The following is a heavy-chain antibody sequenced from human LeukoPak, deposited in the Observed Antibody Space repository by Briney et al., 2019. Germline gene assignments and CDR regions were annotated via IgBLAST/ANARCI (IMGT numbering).Heavy chain of an antibody. V-gene: IGHV4-31*03. CDR1: GGSISSGGYY. Sequence: SETLSLTCTVSGGSISSGGYYWSWIRQHPGKGLEWIGYIYYSGSTYYNPSLKSRVTISVDTSKNQFSLKLSSVTAADTAVYYCARGKPQSVTRLDYWGQGTLVTVSS. CDR3: ARGKPQSVTRLDY. CDR2: IYYSGST. D-gene: IGHD4-17*01. J-gene: IGHJ4*02.